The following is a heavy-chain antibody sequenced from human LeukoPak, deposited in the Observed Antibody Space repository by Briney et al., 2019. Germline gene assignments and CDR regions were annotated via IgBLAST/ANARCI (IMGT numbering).Heavy chain of an antibody. V-gene: IGHV4-59*01. J-gene: IGHJ3*02. CDR3: ARGSIAARRAFDI. D-gene: IGHD6-6*01. CDR1: GGSISSYY. Sequence: SETLSLTCTVSGGSISSYYWSWIRQPPGKGLEWIGYIYYSGSTNYNPSLKSRVTLSVDTSKNQFSLQLSSVTAADTAVYYCARGSIAARRAFDIWGRGTMVTVSS. CDR2: IYYSGST.